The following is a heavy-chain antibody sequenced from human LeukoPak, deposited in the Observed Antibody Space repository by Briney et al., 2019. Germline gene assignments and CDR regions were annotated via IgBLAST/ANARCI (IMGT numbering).Heavy chain of an antibody. V-gene: IGHV1-69*06. D-gene: IGHD3-3*01. CDR3: ARDLTIFGVVRDDAFDI. CDR1: GGTFSSYA. CDR2: IIPIFGTA. Sequence: SVKVSCKASGGTFSSYAICWVRQAPGQGLEWMGGIIPIFGTANYAQKFQGRVTITADKSTSTAYMELSSLRSEDTAVYYCARDLTIFGVVRDDAFDIWGQGTMVTVSS. J-gene: IGHJ3*02.